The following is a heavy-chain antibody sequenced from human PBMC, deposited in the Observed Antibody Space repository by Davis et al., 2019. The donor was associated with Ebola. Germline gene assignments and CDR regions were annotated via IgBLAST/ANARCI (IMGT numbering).Heavy chain of an antibody. CDR1: GSTVSSNY. J-gene: IGHJ6*02. CDR2: IFGGGST. CDR3: AREGSIEWYGMDV. Sequence: PGGPLRPPCAAPGSTVSSNYLTWARQPPGKGLGWVPVIFGGGSTYYADSVKGRFTISRDNSKNPLYLQMNSMRAEDTAVYYCAREGSIEWYGMDVWGQGTTVTVS. V-gene: IGHV3-53*01. D-gene: IGHD3-3*01.